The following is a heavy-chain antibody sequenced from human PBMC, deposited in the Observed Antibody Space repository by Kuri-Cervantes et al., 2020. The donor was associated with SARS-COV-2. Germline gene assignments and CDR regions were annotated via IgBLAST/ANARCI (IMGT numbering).Heavy chain of an antibody. CDR1: GYSISSGYY. CDR2: IYHSGST. J-gene: IGHJ6*03. D-gene: IGHD2-2*01. V-gene: IGHV4-38-2*01. CDR3: ARGHCSSTSCYINYYYYKDV. Sequence: SETLSLTCAVSGYSISSGYYWGWIRQPPGKGLEWIGSIYHSGSTYYNPSLKSRVTISVDTSKNQFSLKLSSVTAADTAVYYCARGHCSSTSCYINYYYYKDVWGKGTTVTVSS.